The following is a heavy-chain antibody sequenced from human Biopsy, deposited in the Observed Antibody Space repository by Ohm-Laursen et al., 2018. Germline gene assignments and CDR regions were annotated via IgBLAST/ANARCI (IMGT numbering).Heavy chain of an antibody. CDR3: ARLSTLFGVADFTDD. CDR2: IYYSGNT. D-gene: IGHD3-3*01. CDR1: SGSIRTGDYY. V-gene: IGHV4-31*03. Sequence: TLSLTCTVSSGSIRTGDYYWTWIRQQPGKGLEWIGSIYYSGNTKYNPSLQSRLSMSVDTSKNQFSLKLSSVTAADTAVYYCARLSTLFGVADFTDDWGQGTLVTVSS. J-gene: IGHJ4*02.